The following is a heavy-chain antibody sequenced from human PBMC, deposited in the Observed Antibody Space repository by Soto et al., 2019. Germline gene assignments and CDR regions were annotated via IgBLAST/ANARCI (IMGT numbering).Heavy chain of an antibody. V-gene: IGHV1-69*18. Sequence: QVQLVQSGAEVKKPGSSVKVSCKASGGTFSNFVLSWVRQAPGQGLEWMGKIIPIFGTPNYAQQFQGRVTITADDSTNTAYMELSSLRSEDTAVYYCARDLGQDCTTTSCYHWGWFDHWGQGTLVTVSS. CDR1: GGTFSNFV. D-gene: IGHD2-2*01. CDR2: IIPIFGTP. CDR3: ARDLGQDCTTTSCYHWGWFDH. J-gene: IGHJ5*02.